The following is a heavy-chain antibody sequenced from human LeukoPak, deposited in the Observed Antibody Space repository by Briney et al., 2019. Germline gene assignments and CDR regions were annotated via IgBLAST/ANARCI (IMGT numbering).Heavy chain of an antibody. V-gene: IGHV3-23*01. CDR3: ARDRRGFGEFPGMDV. CDR2: ISGSGGST. D-gene: IGHD3-10*01. Sequence: GGSLRLSCAASGFTFSSYAMSWVRQAPGKGLEWVSAISGSGGSTYYADSVKGRFTISRDNSKNTLYLQMNSLRAEDTAVYYCARDRRGFGEFPGMDVWGQGTTVTVSS. CDR1: GFTFSSYA. J-gene: IGHJ6*02.